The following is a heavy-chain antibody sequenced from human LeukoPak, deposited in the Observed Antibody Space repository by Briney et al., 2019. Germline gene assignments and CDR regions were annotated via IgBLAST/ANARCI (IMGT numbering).Heavy chain of an antibody. Sequence: ASVKVSCKASGYTFTNYYIHWVRQAPGQGLEWMGIINPSGGSASYAQNFQGRVTMTRDTPTSTVYMDLSSLRSEDTAVYYCARDLKPVGAGGIQDKVGVEDYWGQGTLVTVPS. D-gene: IGHD1-26*01. V-gene: IGHV1-46*01. CDR2: INPSGGSA. CDR1: GYTFTNYY. CDR3: ARDLKPVGAGGIQDKVGVEDY. J-gene: IGHJ4*02.